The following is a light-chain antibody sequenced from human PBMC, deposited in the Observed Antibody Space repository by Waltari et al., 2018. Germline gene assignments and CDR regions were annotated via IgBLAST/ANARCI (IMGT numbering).Light chain of an antibody. V-gene: IGLV2-14*01. J-gene: IGLJ3*02. CDR1: TSDVGGYTY. CDR3: SSYTSSSTWV. CDR2: DVS. Sequence: QSALPQPASLSGSPGHSIPFPCTGPTSDVGGYTYFSWYQQHPGKAPKLMIYDVSKRPSGVSNRFSGSKSGNTASLTISGLQAEDEADYYCSSYTSSSTWVFGGGTKLTVL.